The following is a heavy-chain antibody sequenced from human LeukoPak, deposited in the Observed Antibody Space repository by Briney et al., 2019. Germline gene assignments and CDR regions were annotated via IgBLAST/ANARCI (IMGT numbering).Heavy chain of an antibody. V-gene: IGHV1-8*01. J-gene: IGHJ4*02. Sequence: ASVTVSCKASGYTFTSYDINWVRQATGQGLEWMGWMNPNSGNTGYAQKFQGRVTMTRNTSISTAYMELSSLRSEDTAVYYCARGSRYSGYFDYWGQGTLVTVSS. D-gene: IGHD5-12*01. CDR2: MNPNSGNT. CDR1: GYTFTSYD. CDR3: ARGSRYSGYFDY.